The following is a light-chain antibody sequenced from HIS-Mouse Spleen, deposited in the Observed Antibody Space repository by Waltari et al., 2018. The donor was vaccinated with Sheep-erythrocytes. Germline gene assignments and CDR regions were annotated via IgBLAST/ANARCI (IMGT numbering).Light chain of an antibody. CDR2: EVS. J-gene: IGLJ1*01. CDR1: RSDVGGYNY. V-gene: IGLV2-8*01. CDR3: CSYAGSYNYV. Sequence: QSALTPPPPASGSPGQSVPISCTGTRSDVGGYNYVSWYQQHPGKAPKLMIYEVSKRPSGVPDRFSGSKSGNTASLTISGLQAEDEADYYCCSYAGSYNYVFGTGTKVTVL.